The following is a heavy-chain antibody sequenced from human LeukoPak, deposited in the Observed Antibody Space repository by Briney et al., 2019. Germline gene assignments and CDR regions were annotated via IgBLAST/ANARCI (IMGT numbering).Heavy chain of an antibody. CDR1: GFTFSSYG. D-gene: IGHD3-10*01. V-gene: IGHV4-39*07. CDR3: ARGHVGSPSTPLSGY. J-gene: IGHJ4*02. CDR2: IYYSGST. Sequence: GSLRLSCAASGFTFSSYGMYWIRQPPGKGLEWIGSIYYSGSTYYNPSLKSRVTISVDTSKNQFSLKLSSVTAADTAVYYCARGHVGSPSTPLSGYWGQGTLVTVSS.